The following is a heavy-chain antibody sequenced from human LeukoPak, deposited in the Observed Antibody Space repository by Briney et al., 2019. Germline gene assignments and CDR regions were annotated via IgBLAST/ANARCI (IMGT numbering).Heavy chain of an antibody. D-gene: IGHD4-17*01. CDR1: GYTFTGSY. J-gene: IGHJ4*02. CDR2: INPNSGAT. Sequence: ASVKVSCKASGYTFTGSYLHWVRQAPGQGLEWMGWINPNSGATNYARQFQGRVTMTRDTSISTAYMELSRLRSDDTAVYHCARGLTTVTFDRWGQGTMVTVTS. CDR3: ARGLTTVTFDR. V-gene: IGHV1-2*02.